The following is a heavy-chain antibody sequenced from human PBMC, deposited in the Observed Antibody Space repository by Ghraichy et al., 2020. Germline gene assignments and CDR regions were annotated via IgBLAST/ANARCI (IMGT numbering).Heavy chain of an antibody. CDR2: IYTSGST. J-gene: IGHJ4*02. CDR1: GGSISSYY. V-gene: IGHV4-4*09. D-gene: IGHD3-22*01. Sequence: SETLSLTCTVSGGSISSYYWSWIRQPPGKGLEWIGYIYTSGSTNYNPSLKSRVTISVDTSKNQFSLKLSSVTAADTAVYYCASYYDSSGRIDYWGQGTLVTVSS. CDR3: ASYYDSSGRIDY.